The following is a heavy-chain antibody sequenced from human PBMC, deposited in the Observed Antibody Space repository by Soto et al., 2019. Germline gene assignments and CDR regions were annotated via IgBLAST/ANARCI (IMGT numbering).Heavy chain of an antibody. J-gene: IGHJ5*02. CDR3: ARYTVTNWFDP. CDR1: GFTFSSCE. D-gene: IGHD4-4*01. Sequence: GGSLRLSCAAAGFTFSSCEMNWVRQAPGKGLEWVSYISSSGRTIYYADSVEGRFTISRENAKSSLYLHMNSLRAEDTAVYYCARYTVTNWFDPWGQGTLVTVSS. CDR2: ISSSGRTI. V-gene: IGHV3-48*03.